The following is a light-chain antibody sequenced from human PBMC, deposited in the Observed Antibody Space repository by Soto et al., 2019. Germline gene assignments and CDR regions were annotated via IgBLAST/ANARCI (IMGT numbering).Light chain of an antibody. V-gene: IGLV1-40*01. CDR2: GDS. CDR1: STNIGANYD. CDR3: QSYDSSVRRCV. J-gene: IGLJ2*01. Sequence: QAVVTQPPSVSGAPGQRVTISCTGSSTNIGANYDVHWYQHLPGKAPRLLISGDSNRPSGVPNRFSGSKSGTSASLGITGLQAEDEADYYCQSYDSSVRRCVFGGGTKLTVL.